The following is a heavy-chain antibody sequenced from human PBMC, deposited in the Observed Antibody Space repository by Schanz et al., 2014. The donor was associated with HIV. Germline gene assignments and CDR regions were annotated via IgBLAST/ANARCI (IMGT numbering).Heavy chain of an antibody. CDR2: INPNSGGT. Sequence: QVQLVQSGAELKKPGASVKVSCKTSGYSFTTFYMHWVRQAPGQGLEWMGWINPNSGGTNYAQKFQGRVTLTRDTSISTAYMELSSLRSEDTAVYYCARGAAEMATMTPWRYWGQGTLVIVSS. J-gene: IGHJ4*02. CDR3: ARGAAEMATMTPWRY. D-gene: IGHD5-12*01. CDR1: GYSFTTFY. V-gene: IGHV1-2*02.